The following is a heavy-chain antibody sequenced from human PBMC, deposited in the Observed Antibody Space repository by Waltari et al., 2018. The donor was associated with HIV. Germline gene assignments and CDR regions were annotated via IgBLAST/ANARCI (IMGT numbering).Heavy chain of an antibody. D-gene: IGHD5-12*01. CDR3: VRDGMVATFDH. J-gene: IGHJ4*02. CDR2: IDRAGSRI. CDR1: GFTLSAHW. V-gene: IGHV3-74*01. Sequence: EVKMVESGGDLVTPGGCRSRSWAASGFTLSAHWMHWVRQVPGKGLVGVARIDRAGSRISYAASVKGRFSISRDNAENTLYLQMNSLRVEDTAVYYCVRDGMVATFDHWGQGTLVTVSS.